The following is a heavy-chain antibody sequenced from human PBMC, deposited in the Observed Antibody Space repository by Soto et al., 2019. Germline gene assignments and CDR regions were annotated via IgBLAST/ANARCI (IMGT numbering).Heavy chain of an antibody. CDR1: GYTFTDYY. Sequence: ASVKVSCKASGYTFTDYYMHWVRQAPGQGLEWMGIINPSGGSTSYAQKFQGRVTMTRDTSTGTVYMEVSSLRSEDTAVYYCASGGSITMYGVDHGMDVWGQGTTVTVSS. J-gene: IGHJ6*02. V-gene: IGHV1-46*01. CDR2: INPSGGST. D-gene: IGHD3-10*02. CDR3: ASGGSITMYGVDHGMDV.